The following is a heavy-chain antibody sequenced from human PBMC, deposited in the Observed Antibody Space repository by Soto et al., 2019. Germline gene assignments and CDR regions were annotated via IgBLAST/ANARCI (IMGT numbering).Heavy chain of an antibody. V-gene: IGHV4-59*01. CDR2: IYYSGST. CDR3: ARGGGMVRGVIWLKYCGMDV. Sequence: PSETLSLTCTVSGGSISSYYWSWIRQPPGKGLEWIGYIYYSGSTNYNPSLKSRVTISVDTSKNQFSLKLSSVTAADTAVYYCARGGGMVRGVIWLKYCGMDVWGQGTTVTVSS. D-gene: IGHD3-10*01. CDR1: GGSISSYY. J-gene: IGHJ6*02.